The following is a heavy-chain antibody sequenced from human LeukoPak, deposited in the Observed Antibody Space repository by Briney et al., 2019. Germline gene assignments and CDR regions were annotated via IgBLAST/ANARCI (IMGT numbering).Heavy chain of an antibody. D-gene: IGHD3-22*01. CDR2: ISSNGGST. Sequence: PGGSLRLSCAASGFTFSSYAMHWVRQAPGKGLEYVSAISSNGGSTYYANSVKGRFTISRDNSKNTLYLQMGSLRAEDMAVYYCARVLIEYYYDSSGYYDYWGQGTLVTVSS. CDR1: GFTFSSYA. V-gene: IGHV3-64*01. J-gene: IGHJ4*02. CDR3: ARVLIEYYYDSSGYYDY.